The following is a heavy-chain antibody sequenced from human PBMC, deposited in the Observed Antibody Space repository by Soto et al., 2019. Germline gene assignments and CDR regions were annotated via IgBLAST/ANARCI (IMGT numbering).Heavy chain of an antibody. CDR3: ARVARIAVAPFGY. CDR1: GFTFSSYW. CDR2: INSDGSST. V-gene: IGHV3-74*01. D-gene: IGHD6-19*01. Sequence: GGSLRLSCAASGFTFSSYWMHWVRQAPGKGLVWVSRINSDGSSTGYADSVKGRFTISRDNAKNTLYLQMNSLRAEDTAVYYCARVARIAVAPFGYWGQGTLVTVSS. J-gene: IGHJ4*02.